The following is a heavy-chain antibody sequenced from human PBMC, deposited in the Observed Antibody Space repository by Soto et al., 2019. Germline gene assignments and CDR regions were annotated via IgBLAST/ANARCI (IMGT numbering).Heavy chain of an antibody. CDR1: GFTFSSYA. D-gene: IGHD2-15*01. Sequence: PGGSLRLSCAASGFTFSSYAMSWVRQAPGKGLEWVSAISGSGGSTYYADSVKGRFTISRDNSKNTLYLQMNSLRAEDTAVYYCAKSSGYMNGKRYYFDYWRQGTLVTVSS. V-gene: IGHV3-23*01. J-gene: IGHJ4*02. CDR3: AKSSGYMNGKRYYFDY. CDR2: ISGSGGST.